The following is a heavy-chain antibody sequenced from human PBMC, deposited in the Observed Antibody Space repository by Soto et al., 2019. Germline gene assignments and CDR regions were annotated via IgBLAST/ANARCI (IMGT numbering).Heavy chain of an antibody. Sequence: QVQLVESGGGVVQPGTSLRLSCAASGFTLSSYAMHWVRQPPGKGLQWVAVISNDETYKEYADSVRGRFTISRDNSKNTVDLQMNSLRVEHTAVYYCARRARQAGNKCFESWGKGVLVSVYS. J-gene: IGHJ5*01. CDR1: GFTLSSYA. V-gene: IGHV3-30-3*01. CDR3: ARRARQAGNKCFES. CDR2: ISNDETYK.